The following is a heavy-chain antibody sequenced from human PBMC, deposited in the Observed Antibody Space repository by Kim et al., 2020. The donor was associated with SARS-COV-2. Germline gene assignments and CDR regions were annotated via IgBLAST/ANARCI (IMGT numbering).Heavy chain of an antibody. D-gene: IGHD6-19*01. CDR1: GGSISISTYY. V-gene: IGHV4-39*07. CDR2: IYYSGTT. J-gene: IGHJ4*02. CDR3: ARVTLSSGRRVLDSFDY. Sequence: SETLSLTCTVSGGSISISTYYWGWIRQPPGKGLEWIGSIYYSGTTYYNPSLKSRVTISVDRSKNQFSLQLGSVTAADTAVYYCARVTLSSGRRVLDSFDYWGQGTLVTVSS.